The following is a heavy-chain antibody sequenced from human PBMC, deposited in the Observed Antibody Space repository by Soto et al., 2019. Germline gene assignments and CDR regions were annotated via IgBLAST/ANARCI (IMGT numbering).Heavy chain of an antibody. CDR3: TTAVRITMVRGVNTNPATRWYYFDY. CDR2: IKSKTDGGTT. CDR1: GFTFSNAW. J-gene: IGHJ4*02. D-gene: IGHD3-10*01. V-gene: IGHV3-15*07. Sequence: GGSLRLSCAASGFTFSNAWMNWVRQAPGKGLEWVGRIKSKTDGGTTDYAAPVKGRFTISRDDSKNTLYLQMNSLKTEDTAVYYCTTAVRITMVRGVNTNPATRWYYFDYWGQGTLVTVSS.